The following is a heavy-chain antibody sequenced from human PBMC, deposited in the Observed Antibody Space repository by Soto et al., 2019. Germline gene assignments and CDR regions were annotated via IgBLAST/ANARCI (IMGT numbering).Heavy chain of an antibody. CDR1: GFTFSSYA. CDR3: AKGTGDNHYYYVMGV. CDR2: VSGSGTYT. D-gene: IGHD4-17*01. J-gene: IGHJ6*02. Sequence: PGGSLRLSCAASGFTFSSYAMTWVRQAPGKGLKWVSSVSGSGTYTYYADSVKGRFTISRDNSKNTLYLQMNSLGADDTAVYYCAKGTGDNHYYYVMGVWGQGTTVTVSS. V-gene: IGHV3-23*01.